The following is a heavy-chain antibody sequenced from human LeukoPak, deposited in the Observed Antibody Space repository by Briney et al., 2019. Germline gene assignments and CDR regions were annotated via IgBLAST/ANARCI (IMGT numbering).Heavy chain of an antibody. J-gene: IGHJ3*02. Sequence: SVKVSCKASGGTFSSYAISWVRQAPGQGLEWMGGINPIFGTANYAQKFQGRVTITADESTSTAYMELSSLRSEDTAVYYCAMGNGRITIFGEWLLVAFDIWGQGTMVTVSS. CDR1: GGTFSSYA. D-gene: IGHD3-3*01. V-gene: IGHV1-69*13. CDR3: AMGNGRITIFGEWLLVAFDI. CDR2: INPIFGTA.